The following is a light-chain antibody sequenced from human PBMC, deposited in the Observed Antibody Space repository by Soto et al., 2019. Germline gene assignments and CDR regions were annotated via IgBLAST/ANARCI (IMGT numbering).Light chain of an antibody. CDR3: GTWDSSLSAVV. Sequence: QSVLTQPPSLSAAPGQTVTISCSGGSSNIGNSYVSWYQQLPGTAPKLLIYDNNKRPSGIPDRFSDSKSGTSATLGITGLQTGDEADYYCGTWDSSLSAVVLGGGTKLTVL. V-gene: IGLV1-51*01. J-gene: IGLJ2*01. CDR2: DNN. CDR1: SSNIGNSY.